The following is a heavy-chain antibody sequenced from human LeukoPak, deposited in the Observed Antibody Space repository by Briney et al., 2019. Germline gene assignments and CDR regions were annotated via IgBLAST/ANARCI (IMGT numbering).Heavy chain of an antibody. V-gene: IGHV4-59*08. CDR3: ARLLPDYYGSGSPFDY. CDR2: IYYSGST. CDR1: GGSISSYY. D-gene: IGHD3-10*01. J-gene: IGHJ4*02. Sequence: SETLPLTCTVSGGSISSYYWSWIRQPPGKGLEWIGYIYYSGSTNYNPSLKSRVTISVDTSKNQFSLKLSSVTAADTAVYYCARLLPDYYGSGSPFDYWGQGTLVTVSS.